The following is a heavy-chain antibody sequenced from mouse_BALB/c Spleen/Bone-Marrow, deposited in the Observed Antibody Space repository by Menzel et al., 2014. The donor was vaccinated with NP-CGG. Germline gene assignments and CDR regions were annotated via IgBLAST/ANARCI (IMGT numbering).Heavy chain of an antibody. CDR3: TRLFYGSSDYAMDN. V-gene: IGHV1S16*01. CDR2: INPNNGGS. D-gene: IGHD1-1*01. CDR1: GYTFTSYW. J-gene: IGHJ4*01. Sequence: VQLQQSGAELVKPGASVKLSCKASGYTFTSYWMHWVKLRPGQGFEWIGEINPNNGGSNYNEKFKRKATLTVDKSSSTAYMQLNSLTSEDSAVYYCTRLFYGSSDYAMDNWGQCTSVTVSS.